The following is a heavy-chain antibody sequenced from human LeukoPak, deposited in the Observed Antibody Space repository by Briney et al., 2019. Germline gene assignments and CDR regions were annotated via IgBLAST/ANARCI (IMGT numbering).Heavy chain of an antibody. CDR2: IIPIFITA. CDR1: VCTFIIYV. CDR3: ARARNYYYDTSGSQAFDY. D-gene: IGHD3-22*01. J-gene: IGHJ4*02. Sequence: GSSVTVSFKASVCTFIIYVISWVRQAPGQGREWMGEIIPIFITATYAQKFQGRVTITADESTSTAYMELSSLRSEDTAVYYCARARNYYYDTSGSQAFDYWGQGTLVTVSS. V-gene: IGHV1-69*01.